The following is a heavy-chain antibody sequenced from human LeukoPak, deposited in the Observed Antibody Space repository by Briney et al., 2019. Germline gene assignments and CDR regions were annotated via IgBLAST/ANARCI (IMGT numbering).Heavy chain of an antibody. CDR1: GGSFSGYY. CDR2: IKHSGST. Sequence: SETLSHTCAVYGGSFSGYYWSWIRQAPGKELEWIGEIKHSGSTNYNPSLKSRVTISVDTSKNQFSLKLSSVTAADTAVYYCARGYCSGGSCYSYYYYNYMDVWGKGTTVTVSS. D-gene: IGHD2-15*01. V-gene: IGHV4-34*01. J-gene: IGHJ6*03. CDR3: ARGYCSGGSCYSYYYYNYMDV.